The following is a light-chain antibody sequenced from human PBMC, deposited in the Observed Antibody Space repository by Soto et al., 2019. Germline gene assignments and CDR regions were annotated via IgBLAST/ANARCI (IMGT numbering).Light chain of an antibody. CDR2: GAS. CDR3: QQYTTSPPVT. V-gene: IGKV3-15*01. J-gene: IGKJ5*01. CDR1: QSVSSN. Sequence: EIVMTQSPATLSVSPGERATLSCRASQSVSSNLAWYQQKPGQAPRLLIYGASTRATGIPARFSGSGSGTEFTLTISSLQSEDFAVYYCQQYTTSPPVTFGQGTRLEIK.